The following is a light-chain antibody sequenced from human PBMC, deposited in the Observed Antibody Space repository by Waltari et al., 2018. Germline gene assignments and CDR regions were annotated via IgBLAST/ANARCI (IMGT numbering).Light chain of an antibody. V-gene: IGKV3-20*01. Sequence: EFVLTQPQGTLPLPSGARATLSCRASQSVGRYLAWYQQKPGQAPRLLVYGASSRATGVPDRFSGSGSGTDFSLTISRLEPEDFAVYFCQKYDRLPATFGQGTKVEIK. J-gene: IGKJ1*01. CDR2: GAS. CDR1: QSVGRY. CDR3: QKYDRLPAT.